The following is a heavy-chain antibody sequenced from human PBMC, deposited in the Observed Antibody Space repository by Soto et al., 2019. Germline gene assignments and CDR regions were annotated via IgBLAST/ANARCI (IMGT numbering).Heavy chain of an antibody. D-gene: IGHD5-12*01. Sequence: QLQLQESGSGLVKPSQTLSLTCAVSGGYISSGGYSWSWIRQPPGKGLEWIGYIYHSGSTYYNPSLKSRVTISVDRSKTKFSLKLSSVPAADTAVYYCAAGGGLPRYYWGQGTLVTVSS. V-gene: IGHV4-30-2*01. CDR2: IYHSGST. J-gene: IGHJ4*02. CDR1: GGYISSGGYS. CDR3: AAGGGLPRYY.